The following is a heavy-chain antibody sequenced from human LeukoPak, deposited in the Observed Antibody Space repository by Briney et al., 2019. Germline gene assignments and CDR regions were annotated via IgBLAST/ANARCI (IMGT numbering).Heavy chain of an antibody. D-gene: IGHD3-10*01. CDR2: IIPIFGTA. J-gene: IGHJ5*02. Sequence: GASVKVSCKASGGTFSSYAISWVRQAPGQGLEWMGVIIPIFGTANYAQKLQGRVTITADKSTSTAYMELSSLRSEDTAVYYCATRTYYYGSGSRNWFDPWGQGTLVTVSS. V-gene: IGHV1-69*06. CDR3: ATRTYYYGSGSRNWFDP. CDR1: GGTFSSYA.